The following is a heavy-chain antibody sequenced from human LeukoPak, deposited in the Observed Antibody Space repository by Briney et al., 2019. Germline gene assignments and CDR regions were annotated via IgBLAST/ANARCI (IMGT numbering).Heavy chain of an antibody. V-gene: IGHV3-48*04. Sequence: GGSLRLSCAASGFTFSSYSMNWVRQAPGKGLEWVSYISSSGSTIYYADSVKGRFTISRDNAKNSLYLQMNSLRAEDTAVYYCARRDGYNSNLDYWGQGTLVTVSS. D-gene: IGHD5-24*01. CDR2: ISSSGSTI. CDR3: ARRDGYNSNLDY. J-gene: IGHJ4*02. CDR1: GFTFSSYS.